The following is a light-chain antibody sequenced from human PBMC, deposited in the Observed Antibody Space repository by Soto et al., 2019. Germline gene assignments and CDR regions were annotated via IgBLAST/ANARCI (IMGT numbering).Light chain of an antibody. CDR1: QSVSRY. CDR2: GAS. V-gene: IGKV3-15*01. CDR3: QQYDKWPTWT. J-gene: IGKJ1*01. Sequence: EIVLTQSPATLSVSPGERATLSCRASQSVSRYLAWYQQKPGQAPRLLIYGASTRAPSIPARFSGSGSGTDFTLTISSLQSEDFAVYYCQQYDKWPTWTFGQGTKVDIK.